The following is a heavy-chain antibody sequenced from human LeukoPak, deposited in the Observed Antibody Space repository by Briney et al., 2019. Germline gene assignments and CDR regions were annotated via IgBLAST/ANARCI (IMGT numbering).Heavy chain of an antibody. CDR1: GYTFTGYY. J-gene: IGHJ4*02. D-gene: IGHD5-18*01. CDR3: ARVGDTAMVRGGFGY. Sequence: GASVKVSCKASGYTFTGYYMHWVRQAPGQGLEWMGRINPNSGGTNYAQKFQGRVTMTRDTSISTAYMELSRLRSDDTAVYYRARVGDTAMVRGGFGYWGQGTLITVSS. CDR2: INPNSGGT. V-gene: IGHV1-2*06.